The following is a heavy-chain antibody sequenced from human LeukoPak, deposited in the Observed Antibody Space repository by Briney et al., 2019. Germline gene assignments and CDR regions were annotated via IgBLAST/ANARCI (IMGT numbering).Heavy chain of an antibody. J-gene: IGHJ4*02. V-gene: IGHV3-48*01. Sequence: PGGSLRLSCAASGFTFSSYSMNWVRQAPGKGLEWVSSISSSSSTIYYADSVKGRFTISRDNAKNSLYLQMNSLRAEDTAVYYCARELNLNYYDSSGYYPPDYWGQGTLVTVSS. CDR3: ARELNLNYYDSSGYYPPDY. CDR2: ISSSSSTI. D-gene: IGHD3-22*01. CDR1: GFTFSSYS.